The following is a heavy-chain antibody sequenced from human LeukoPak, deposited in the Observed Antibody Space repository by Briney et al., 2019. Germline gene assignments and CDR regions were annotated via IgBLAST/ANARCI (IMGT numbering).Heavy chain of an antibody. J-gene: IGHJ6*03. Sequence: GGSLRLSCEPSGLTFSSYSMNWVRQAPGEGLEWVSVIYSCGTTYNADARKGRFTISRDNSKNMLYLQVNSLRAQDTAVDYFVSLWFGQLSVNNNYYMDAWGKGTTVTVSS. D-gene: IGHD3-10*01. CDR1: GLTFSSYS. V-gene: IGHV3-53*01. CDR3: VSLWFGQLSVNNNYYMDA. CDR2: IYSCGTT.